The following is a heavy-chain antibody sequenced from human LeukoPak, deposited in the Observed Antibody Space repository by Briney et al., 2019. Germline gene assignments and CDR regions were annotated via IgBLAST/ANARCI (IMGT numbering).Heavy chain of an antibody. J-gene: IGHJ4*02. D-gene: IGHD3-22*01. CDR1: GFTFSSYE. CDR3: ASFYDRSGRDY. Sequence: GGSLRLSCAASGFTFSSYEMNWVRQAPGKGLEWVSYIGTGGSPISYADSVKGRFTVSRDNPKNSLYLQMNSLRAEDTAVYYCASFYDRSGRDYWGQGTLVIVSS. CDR2: IGTGGSPI. V-gene: IGHV3-48*03.